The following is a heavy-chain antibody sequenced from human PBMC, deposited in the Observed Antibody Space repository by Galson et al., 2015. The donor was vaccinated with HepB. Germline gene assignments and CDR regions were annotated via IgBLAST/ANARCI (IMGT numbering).Heavy chain of an antibody. Sequence: LSLTCAVYGGSFSGDYWTWIRQSPGKGLEWIGEIHHSGSSNYNPSLKGRVTISLDTSKTQFFLELSSVTAADTAVYYCARSYCSGGSCYSHFDYWGQGTLVTVSS. CDR3: ARSYCSGGSCYSHFDY. CDR2: IHHSGSS. V-gene: IGHV4-34*01. J-gene: IGHJ4*02. CDR1: GGSFSGDY. D-gene: IGHD2-15*01.